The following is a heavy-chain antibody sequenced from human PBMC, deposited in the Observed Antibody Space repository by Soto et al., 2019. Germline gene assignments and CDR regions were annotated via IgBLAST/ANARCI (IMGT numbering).Heavy chain of an antibody. CDR3: AHCPFYENSGYPDY. V-gene: IGHV4-30-2*01. D-gene: IGHD3-22*01. CDR1: GGSISSGGYS. Sequence: SETLSLTCAVSGGSISSGGYSWSWIRQPPGKGLEWIGYIYHSGSTYYNPSLKSRVTISVDRSKNQFSLKLSSVTAADTATYYCAHCPFYENSGYPDYWGRGTLVTVSS. J-gene: IGHJ4*02. CDR2: IYHSGST.